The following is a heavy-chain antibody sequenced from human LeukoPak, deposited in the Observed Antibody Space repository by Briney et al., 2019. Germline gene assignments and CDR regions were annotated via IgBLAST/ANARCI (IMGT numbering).Heavy chain of an antibody. V-gene: IGHV3-30*18. J-gene: IGHJ4*02. Sequence: GGSLRLSCAASGFTFSNYAMHWVRQAPGKGLEWVAVISYDGSKKNYADSVKGRFTISRDNSKNTLYLQMNSLRAEDTAVYYCAKGTMDGGQYYYDSSGGQGTLVTVSS. CDR1: GFTFSNYA. CDR2: ISYDGSKK. D-gene: IGHD3-22*01. CDR3: AKGTMDGGQYYYDSS.